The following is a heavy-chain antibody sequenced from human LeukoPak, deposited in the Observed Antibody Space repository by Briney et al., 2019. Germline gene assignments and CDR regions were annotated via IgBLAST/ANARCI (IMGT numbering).Heavy chain of an antibody. CDR3: AKDRTAMVTYFDY. D-gene: IGHD5-18*01. J-gene: IGHJ4*02. CDR2: ISYDGSNK. Sequence: GGSLRLSCAASGFTFSSYGMHWVRQAPGKGLEWVAVISYDGSNKYYADSVKGRFTISRDNSKNTLYLQMNSLRAEDTAVYYCAKDRTAMVTYFDYWGQGTLVTVSS. V-gene: IGHV3-30*18. CDR1: GFTFSSYG.